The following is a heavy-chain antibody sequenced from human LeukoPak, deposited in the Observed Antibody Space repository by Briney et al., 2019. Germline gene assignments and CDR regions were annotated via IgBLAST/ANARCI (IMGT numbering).Heavy chain of an antibody. V-gene: IGHV1-2*02. CDR2: INPNSGGT. Sequence: ASVKVSCKASGYTLSDHYMNWVRRAPGQGLEWMGWINPNSGGTNYAQKFQGRVTMTRDASISSVYMELSSLRSDDTAVYYCARSRRLGAFRDAFDIWGQGTMVTVSS. J-gene: IGHJ3*02. CDR3: ARSRRLGAFRDAFDI. CDR1: GYTLSDHY. D-gene: IGHD1-26*01.